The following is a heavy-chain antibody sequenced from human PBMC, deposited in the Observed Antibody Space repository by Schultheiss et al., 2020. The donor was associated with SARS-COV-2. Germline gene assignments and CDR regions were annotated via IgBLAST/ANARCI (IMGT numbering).Heavy chain of an antibody. V-gene: IGHV3-30*12. CDR2: ISYAGSNK. J-gene: IGHJ4*02. CDR3: VRGIEHYGDYVSHY. Sequence: GGSLRLSCAASGFTFSSYGMHWVRQAPGKGLEWVAVISYAGSNKYYADSVKGRFTISRDNVKNTLYLQMDSLRVEDTAMYYCVRGIEHYGDYVSHYWGQGTLVTVSS. CDR1: GFTFSSYG. D-gene: IGHD4-17*01.